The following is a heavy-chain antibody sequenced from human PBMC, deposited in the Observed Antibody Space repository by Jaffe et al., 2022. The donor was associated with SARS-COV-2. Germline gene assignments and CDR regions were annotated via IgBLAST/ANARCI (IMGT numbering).Heavy chain of an antibody. CDR3: TTDRWQQLVTSYYYYGMDV. J-gene: IGHJ6*02. V-gene: IGHV3-15*01. CDR1: GFTFSNAW. D-gene: IGHD6-13*01. Sequence: EVQLVESGGGLVKPGGSLRLSCAASGFTFSNAWMSWVRQAPGKGLEWVGRIKSKTDGGTTDYAAPVKGRFTISRDDSKNTLYLQMNSLKTEDTAVYYCTTDRWQQLVTSYYYYGMDVWGQGTTVTVSS. CDR2: IKSKTDGGTT.